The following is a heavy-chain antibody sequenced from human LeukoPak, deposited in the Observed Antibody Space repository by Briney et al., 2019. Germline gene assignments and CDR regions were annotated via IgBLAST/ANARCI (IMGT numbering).Heavy chain of an antibody. V-gene: IGHV4-34*01. Sequence: PSETLSLTCAVYGGSFSGYYWSWIRQPPGKGLEWIGEINHSGSTNYNPSLKSRVTISVDTSKNQFSLKLSSVTAADTAVYYCARDRVGGEVDYWGQGTLVTVSS. CDR1: GGSFSGYY. J-gene: IGHJ4*02. CDR2: INHSGST. D-gene: IGHD3-16*01. CDR3: ARDRVGGEVDY.